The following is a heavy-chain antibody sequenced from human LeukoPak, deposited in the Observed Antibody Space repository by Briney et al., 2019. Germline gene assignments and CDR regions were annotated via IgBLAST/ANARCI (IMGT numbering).Heavy chain of an antibody. CDR3: AKDRVGAILYFDY. D-gene: IGHD1-26*01. V-gene: IGHV3-23*01. CDR2: ISSSGNRT. J-gene: IGHJ4*02. CDR1: GFTFSTYA. Sequence: PGGSLRLSCAASGFTFSTYAMSCVRQAPGKGLEWVSTISSSGNRTYYADSVKGRFTISRDNSKNTLYLQMNSLRAEDTAVYYCAKDRVGAILYFDYWGLGTLVTVSS.